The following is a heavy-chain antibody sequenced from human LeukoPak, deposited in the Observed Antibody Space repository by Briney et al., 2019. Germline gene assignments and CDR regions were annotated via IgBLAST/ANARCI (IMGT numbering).Heavy chain of an antibody. D-gene: IGHD3/OR15-3a*01. Sequence: PGGSLRLSCATSGYTFSNYYMGWIRQAPGKGLEWISYISSSSNYKNYADSVQGRFTISRDNAKSSLYLQMNGLISVDPAVYNCSRHALYHITDYWTFSHWGQGNLVTVSS. CDR1: GYTFSNYY. CDR2: ISSSSNYK. J-gene: IGHJ1*01. V-gene: IGHV3-11*06. CDR3: SRHALYHITDYWTFSH.